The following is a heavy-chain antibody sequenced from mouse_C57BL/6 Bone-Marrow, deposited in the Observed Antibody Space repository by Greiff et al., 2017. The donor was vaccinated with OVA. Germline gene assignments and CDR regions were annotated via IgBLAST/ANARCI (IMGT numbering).Heavy chain of an antibody. J-gene: IGHJ2*01. CDR2: INPNNGGT. V-gene: IGHV1-26*01. D-gene: IGHD2-3*01. Sequence: VQLQQSGPELVKPGASVKISCKASGYTFTDYYMNWVKQSHGKSLEWIGDINPNNGGTSYNQKFKGKATLTVDKSSSTAYMELRSLTSEDSAVYYCARHRWLLPFDYWGQGTTLTVSS. CDR1: GYTFTDYY. CDR3: ARHRWLLPFDY.